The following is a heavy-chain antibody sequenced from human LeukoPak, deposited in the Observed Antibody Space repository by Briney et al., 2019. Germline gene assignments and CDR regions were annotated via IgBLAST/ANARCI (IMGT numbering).Heavy chain of an antibody. V-gene: IGHV4-34*01. Sequence: ASETLSLTCAVYGGSFSGYYWSWIRQPPGKGLEWIGEINHSGSTNYNPSLKSRVTISVDTSKNQFSLKLSSVTAADTAVYYCARGGYSNYGMDVWGQGTTVTVSS. CDR2: INHSGST. CDR3: ARGGYSNYGMDV. D-gene: IGHD4-4*01. J-gene: IGHJ6*02. CDR1: GGSFSGYY.